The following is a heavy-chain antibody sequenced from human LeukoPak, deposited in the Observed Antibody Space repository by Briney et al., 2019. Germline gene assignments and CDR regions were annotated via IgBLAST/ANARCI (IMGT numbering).Heavy chain of an antibody. CDR2: IYYSGST. CDR3: ARGGVVDAFDI. J-gene: IGHJ3*02. D-gene: IGHD2-15*01. V-gene: IGHV4-59*01. Sequence: KPSETLSLTCTVSGGSISSYYWSWIRQPPGKGLEWIGYIYYSGSTNYNPSLKSRVTISVDTSKNQFSLELSSVTAADTAVYYCARGGVVDAFDIWGQGTMVTVSS. CDR1: GGSISSYY.